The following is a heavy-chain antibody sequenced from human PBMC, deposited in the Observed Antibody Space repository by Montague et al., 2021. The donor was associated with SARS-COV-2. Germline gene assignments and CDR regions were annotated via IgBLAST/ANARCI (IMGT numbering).Heavy chain of an antibody. V-gene: IGHV4-59*13. Sequence: SETLSLTCTVSGGSISSYYWSWIRQPPGKGLEWIGYMYYSGSTNYNPSLKSRVTLPVDTSKNQFSLKLSSVTAADTAVYYCARGFDYWGQGTLVTVSP. CDR3: ARGFDY. J-gene: IGHJ4*02. CDR1: GGSISSYY. CDR2: MYYSGST.